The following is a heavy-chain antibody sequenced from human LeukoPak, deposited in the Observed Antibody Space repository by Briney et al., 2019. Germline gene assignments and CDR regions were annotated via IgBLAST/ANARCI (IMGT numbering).Heavy chain of an antibody. CDR2: IYYSGST. CDR1: GGSISSGDYY. CDR3: ARVSLGTYWYFDL. D-gene: IGHD7-27*01. Sequence: SETLSLTSTVSGGSISSGDYYWSWIRQPPGKGLEWIGYIYYSGSTYYNPSLKSRVTISVDTSKNQFSLKLSSVTAADTAVYYCARVSLGTYWYFDLWGRGTLVTVSS. J-gene: IGHJ2*01. V-gene: IGHV4-30-4*01.